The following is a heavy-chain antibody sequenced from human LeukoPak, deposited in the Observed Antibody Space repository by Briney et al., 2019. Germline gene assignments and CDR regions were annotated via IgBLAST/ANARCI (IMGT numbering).Heavy chain of an antibody. CDR1: GGTFSSYA. J-gene: IGHJ4*02. V-gene: IGHV1-69*05. CDR2: IIPIFGTA. D-gene: IGHD5/OR15-5a*01. CDR3: ARGTIPSVHKLDY. Sequence: SVKVSCKASGGTFSSYAISWVRQAPGQGLEWMGRIIPIFGTANYAQKFQGRVTITTDESTSTAYMELSSLRSEDTAVYYCARGTIPSVHKLDYWGQGTLVTVSS.